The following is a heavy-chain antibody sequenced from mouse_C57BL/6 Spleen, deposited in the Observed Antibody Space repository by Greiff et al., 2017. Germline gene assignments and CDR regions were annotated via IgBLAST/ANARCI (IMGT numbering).Heavy chain of an antibody. D-gene: IGHD1-1*01. J-gene: IGHJ3*01. V-gene: IGHV1-12*01. CDR2: IYPGNGDT. Sequence: QVQLQQSGAELVRPGASVKMSCKASGYTFTSYNMHWVKQTPRQGLEWIGAIYPGNGDTSYNQKFKGQATLTVEKSSSSSYMQLSSLTSEDSAVYFCARTEDGISYGWFAYWGQGTLVTVSA. CDR1: GYTFTSYN. CDR3: ARTEDGISYGWFAY.